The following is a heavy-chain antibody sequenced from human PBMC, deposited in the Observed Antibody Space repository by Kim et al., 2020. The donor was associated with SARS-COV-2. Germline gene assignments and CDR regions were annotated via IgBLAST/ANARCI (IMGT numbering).Heavy chain of an antibody. D-gene: IGHD2-2*02. CDR2: IYYSGST. CDR3: ARSKDIVVVPAAIPRFDP. J-gene: IGHJ5*02. Sequence: SETLSLTCTVSGGSISSYYWSWIRQPPGKGLEWIGYIYYSGSTNYNPSLKSRVTISVDTSKNQFSLKLSSVTAADTAVYYCARSKDIVVVPAAIPRFDPWGQGTLVTVSS. V-gene: IGHV4-59*01. CDR1: GGSISSYY.